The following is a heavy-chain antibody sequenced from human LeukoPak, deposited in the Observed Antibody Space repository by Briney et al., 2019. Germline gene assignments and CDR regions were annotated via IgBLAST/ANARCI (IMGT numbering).Heavy chain of an antibody. CDR3: ARVPAASPYGMDV. V-gene: IGHV3-30-3*01. Sequence: GGSLRLSCAASGFTFSSYAMHWVRQAPGKGLEWVAVISYDGSNKYYADSVKGRFTISRDNSKTTLYLQMNSLRAEDTAVYYCARVPAASPYGMDVWGQGTTVTVSS. J-gene: IGHJ6*02. D-gene: IGHD2-2*01. CDR1: GFTFSSYA. CDR2: ISYDGSNK.